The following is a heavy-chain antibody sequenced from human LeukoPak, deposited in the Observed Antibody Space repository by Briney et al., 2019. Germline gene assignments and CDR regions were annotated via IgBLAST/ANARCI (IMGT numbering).Heavy chain of an antibody. J-gene: IGHJ5*02. Sequence: SETLSLTCTVSGGSISSSSYYWGWIRQPPGKWLEWIGSICYSGSTYYNPSLKSRVTISVYTSKNQFSLKPSSVTAADTAVYYCARDGRKYDILTGYYNNWFDPWGQGTLVTVSS. D-gene: IGHD3-9*01. V-gene: IGHV4-39*07. CDR2: ICYSGST. CDR1: GGSISSSSYY. CDR3: ARDGRKYDILTGYYNNWFDP.